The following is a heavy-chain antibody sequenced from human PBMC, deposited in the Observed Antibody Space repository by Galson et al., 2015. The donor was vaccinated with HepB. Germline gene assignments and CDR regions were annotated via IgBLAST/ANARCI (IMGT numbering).Heavy chain of an antibody. J-gene: IGHJ5*02. CDR2: ISAYNGNT. Sequence: SVKVSCKASGYTFTSYGISWVRQAPGQGLECMGWISAYNGNTNYAQKLQGRVTMTTDTSTSTAYMELRSLRSDDTAVYYCARDRYPLMITFGGVISWGQGTLVTASS. V-gene: IGHV1-18*01. CDR3: ARDRYPLMITFGGVIS. D-gene: IGHD3-16*02. CDR1: GYTFTSYG.